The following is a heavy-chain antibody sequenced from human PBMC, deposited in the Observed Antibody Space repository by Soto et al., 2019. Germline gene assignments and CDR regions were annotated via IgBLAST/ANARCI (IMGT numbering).Heavy chain of an antibody. CDR1: GFTFSSYA. CDR3: ARDFVAYSSSSYGVDYYYGMDV. D-gene: IGHD6-13*01. CDR2: ISYDGSNK. Sequence: GGSLRLSCAASGFTFSSYAMHWVRQAPGKGLEWVAVISYDGSNKYYADSVKGRFTISRDNSKNTLYLQMNSLRAEDTAVYYCARDFVAYSSSSYGVDYYYGMDVWGQGTTVTVSS. V-gene: IGHV3-30-3*01. J-gene: IGHJ6*02.